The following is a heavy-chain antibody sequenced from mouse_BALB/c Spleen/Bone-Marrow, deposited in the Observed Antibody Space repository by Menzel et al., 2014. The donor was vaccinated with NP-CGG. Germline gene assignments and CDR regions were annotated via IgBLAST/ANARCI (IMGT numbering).Heavy chain of an antibody. J-gene: IGHJ2*01. V-gene: IGHV5-15*02. Sequence: EVNVVESGGGVVQPGGSRKLSCAASGFNFSDYGMAWVRLAPGKGPEWVAFISNLAYSIYYADTATGRFTISRENAKNTLYLEMSSLRFEDTAMYYCTRDRGYDGGYYFDYWGQGTALTVSS. CDR3: TRDRGYDGGYYFDY. CDR2: ISNLAYSI. D-gene: IGHD2-2*01. CDR1: GFNFSDYG.